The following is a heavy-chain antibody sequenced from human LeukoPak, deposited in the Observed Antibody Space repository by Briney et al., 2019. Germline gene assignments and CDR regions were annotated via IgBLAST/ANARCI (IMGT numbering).Heavy chain of an antibody. CDR3: ARAVSGSYPAFDY. CDR2: VYSGGGT. CDR1: GFTVSSNY. J-gene: IGHJ4*02. D-gene: IGHD3-10*01. Sequence: GGSLRLSCAASGFTVSSNYVNWVRQAPGQGLEWVSAVYSGGGTYYADSVKGRFTISRDNSKSTLYLQMNSLRAGDTAVYYCARAVSGSYPAFDYWGQGTLVTVSS. V-gene: IGHV3-53*01.